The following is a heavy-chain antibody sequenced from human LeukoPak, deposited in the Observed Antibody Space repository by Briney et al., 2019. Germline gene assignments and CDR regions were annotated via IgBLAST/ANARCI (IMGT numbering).Heavy chain of an antibody. CDR1: GFTFSNYG. D-gene: IGHD1-26*01. V-gene: IGHV3-23*01. CDR3: AKAGSIRFDY. Sequence: PGGSLRLSCAASGFTFSNYGMSWVRQAPGKGLEWVSYISSSSSTIYYADSVKGRFTISRDNSKNTLYLQMNSLRAEDTAVYYCAKAGSIRFDYWGQGTLVTVSS. J-gene: IGHJ4*02. CDR2: ISSSSSTI.